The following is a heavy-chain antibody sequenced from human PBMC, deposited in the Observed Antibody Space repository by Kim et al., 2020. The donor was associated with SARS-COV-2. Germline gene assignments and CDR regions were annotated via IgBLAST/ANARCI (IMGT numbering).Heavy chain of an antibody. CDR2: IYSGGST. CDR3: AREHSSGYSAKYFDL. Sequence: GGSLRLSCAASGFTVSNNYMSWVRQAPGKGLEWVSVIYSGGSTYYADSVKGRFTISSDNSKNKLYLQLNSLRAEDTAVYYCAREHSSGYSAKYFDLWGRGTLVTVSS. D-gene: IGHD3-22*01. V-gene: IGHV3-53*01. CDR1: GFTVSNNY. J-gene: IGHJ2*01.